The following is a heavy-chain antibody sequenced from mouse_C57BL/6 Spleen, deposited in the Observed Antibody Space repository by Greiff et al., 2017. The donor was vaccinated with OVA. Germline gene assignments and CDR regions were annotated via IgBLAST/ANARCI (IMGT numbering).Heavy chain of an antibody. CDR2: IYPGSGNT. CDR1: GYTFTDYY. Sequence: QVQLKESGAELVRPGASVKLSCKASGYTFTDYYINWVKQRPGQGLEWIARIYPGSGNTYYNEKFKGKATLTAEKSSSTAYMQLSSLTSEDSAVYFCARWRYGSSFDYWGQGTTLTVSS. CDR3: ARWRYGSSFDY. J-gene: IGHJ2*01. D-gene: IGHD1-1*01. V-gene: IGHV1-76*01.